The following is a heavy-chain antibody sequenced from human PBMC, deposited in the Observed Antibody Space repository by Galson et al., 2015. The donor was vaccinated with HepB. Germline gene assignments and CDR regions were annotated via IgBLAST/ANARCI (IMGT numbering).Heavy chain of an antibody. J-gene: IGHJ6*02. D-gene: IGHD2-2*02. CDR2: ISGSGGST. CDR1: GFTFSSYA. Sequence: SLRLSCAASGFTFSSYAMSWVRQAPGKGLEWVSAISGSGGSTYYADSVKGRFTISRDNSKNTLYLQMNSLRAEDTAVYYCAKTEGYCSSTSCYTSKYYYYYGMDVWGQGTTVTASS. CDR3: AKTEGYCSSTSCYTSKYYYYYGMDV. V-gene: IGHV3-23*01.